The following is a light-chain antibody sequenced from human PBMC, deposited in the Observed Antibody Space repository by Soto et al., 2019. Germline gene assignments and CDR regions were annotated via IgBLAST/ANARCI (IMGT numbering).Light chain of an antibody. J-gene: IGLJ2*01. CDR2: EVS. Sequence: QSALTQPPSASGSPGQSVTISCTGSSSDVGGYKYVCWYQQHPGKAPKLIIYEVSKRPSGVPERFSGSKSGNTASLTVSGLQAEDEADYYCSSYADSNNVLFGGGTKLTVL. CDR3: SSYADSNNVL. CDR1: SSDVGGYKY. V-gene: IGLV2-8*01.